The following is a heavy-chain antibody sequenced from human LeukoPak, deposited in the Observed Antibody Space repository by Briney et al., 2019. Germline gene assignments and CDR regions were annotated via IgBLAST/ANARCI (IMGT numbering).Heavy chain of an antibody. Sequence: PSETLSLTCTVSGDSVRGDHWTWLREPPGTGLERIGYFYDSGDFNYNPSLKSRVTIWMDMSNNQFSLTMSSVTAADTAMYYCARLLRPGGRKGDAFDIWGQGTLVTVSS. D-gene: IGHD1-26*01. CDR3: ARLLRPGGRKGDAFDI. V-gene: IGHV4-59*08. CDR1: GDSVRGDH. J-gene: IGHJ3*02. CDR2: FYDSGDF.